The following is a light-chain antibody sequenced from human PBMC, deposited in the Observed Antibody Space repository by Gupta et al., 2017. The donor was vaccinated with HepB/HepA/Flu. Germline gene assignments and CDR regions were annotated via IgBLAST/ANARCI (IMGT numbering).Light chain of an antibody. CDR1: ESVSDC. J-gene: IGKJ1*01. Sequence: DIQMTQSPSTLSASVGDRVTITCRASESVSDCLAWFQQKPGTAPKVLISKASSLESGVPSRFSGSGSGTEFTLTISSLQPDDFATYYCQHYQGYSWTFDQGTKVEIK. CDR3: QHYQGYSWT. V-gene: IGKV1-5*03. CDR2: KAS.